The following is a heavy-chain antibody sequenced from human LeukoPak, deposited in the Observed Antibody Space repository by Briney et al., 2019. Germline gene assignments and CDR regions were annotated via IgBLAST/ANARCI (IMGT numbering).Heavy chain of an antibody. CDR1: GGTFSSYA. J-gene: IGHJ4*02. CDR2: IIPIFGTA. V-gene: IGHV1-69*13. Sequence: SVEVSCKASGGTFSSYAISWVRQAPGQGLEWMGGIIPIFGTANYAQKFQGRVTITADESTSTAYMELSSLRSEDTAVYYCARDCSGGSCYSNWGQGTLVTVSS. CDR3: ARDCSGGSCYSN. D-gene: IGHD2-15*01.